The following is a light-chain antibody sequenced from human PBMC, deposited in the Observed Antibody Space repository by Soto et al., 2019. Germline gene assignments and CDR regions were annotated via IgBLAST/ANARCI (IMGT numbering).Light chain of an antibody. CDR1: LSIISY. V-gene: IGKV1-39*01. CDR2: DAS. CDR3: QQSYSIPWT. J-gene: IGKJ5*01. Sequence: DIQMTQSPSSLSASVGDIVTITFRASLSIISYLNWYQQKPGKAPNLLISDASSLEFGVTSRFSGSGSGTAFTLTITSLQHEDFETYYCQQSYSIPWTFGQGTRLEI.